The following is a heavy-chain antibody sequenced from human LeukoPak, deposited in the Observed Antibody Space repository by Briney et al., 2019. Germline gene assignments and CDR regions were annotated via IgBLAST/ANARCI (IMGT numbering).Heavy chain of an antibody. V-gene: IGHV3-30*04. Sequence: GGSLRLSCAASGFTFSSYAMHWVRQAPDKGLEWVAVISYGGSNKYYADSVKGRFTTSRDNSKNTLYLQMNSLRAEDTAVYYCARGRSSGWTYYFDYWGQGTLVTVSS. J-gene: IGHJ4*02. D-gene: IGHD6-19*01. CDR1: GFTFSSYA. CDR2: ISYGGSNK. CDR3: ARGRSSGWTYYFDY.